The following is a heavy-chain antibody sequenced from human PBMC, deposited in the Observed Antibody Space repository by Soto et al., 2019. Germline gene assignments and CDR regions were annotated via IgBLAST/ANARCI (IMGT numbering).Heavy chain of an antibody. V-gene: IGHV4-39*01. CDR1: GASISSSSYY. CDR3: AGYGDYDRYFDY. Sequence: SETLSLTCAVSGASISSSSYYLGWLRQPPGKGLEWIGSIYYSGSTYYNPSLKSRVTISVDTSKNQFSLKLSSVTAADTAVYYCAGYGDYDRYFDYWGQGTLVTVS. J-gene: IGHJ4*02. CDR2: IYYSGST. D-gene: IGHD4-17*01.